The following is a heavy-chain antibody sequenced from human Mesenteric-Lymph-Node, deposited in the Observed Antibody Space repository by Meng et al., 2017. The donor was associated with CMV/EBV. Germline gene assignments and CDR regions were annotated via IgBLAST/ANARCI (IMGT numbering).Heavy chain of an antibody. J-gene: IGHJ6*02. D-gene: IGHD2-21*01. CDR1: GFSFSNYA. CDR2: ISGDGSTT. CDR3: AKDLYCGAYCPPGDIYYSYGMDV. Sequence: GGSLRLSCAASGFSFSNYALSWVRQTPGKGLEWVSAISGDGSTTYYADSVKGRFTISRDNSKNTLYLQMNSLRAEDTAVYYCAKDLYCGAYCPPGDIYYSYGMDVWGQGTTVTVSS. V-gene: IGHV3-23*01.